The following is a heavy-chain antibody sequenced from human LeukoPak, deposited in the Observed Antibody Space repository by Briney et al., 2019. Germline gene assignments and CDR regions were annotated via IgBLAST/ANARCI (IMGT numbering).Heavy chain of an antibody. CDR3: ARSVFPYYSGSGSPYNVDVRQNSYFDF. D-gene: IGHD3-10*01. Sequence: ASVKVSCKASGYTFTNYYIHWVRQAPGQGLEWMGTINPSVGTTRSAKGRASLTRDTSTSTVYMALSTLRSEDTAVYYCARSVFPYYSGSGSPYNVDVRQNSYFDFWGQGTLVTVSS. V-gene: IGHV1-46*01. J-gene: IGHJ4*02. CDR2: INPSVGTT. CDR1: GYTFTNYY.